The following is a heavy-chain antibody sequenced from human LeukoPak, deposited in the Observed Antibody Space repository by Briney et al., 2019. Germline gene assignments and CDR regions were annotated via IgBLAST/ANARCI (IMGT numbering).Heavy chain of an antibody. CDR1: GGTFGSYA. V-gene: IGHV1-69*04. Sequence: ASVKVSCKASGGTFGSYAISWVRQAPGQGLEWMGRIIPILGIANYAQKFQGRVTITTDESTSTAYMELSSLRSEDTAVYYCARDRYYGSGSPDYWGQGTLVTVSS. J-gene: IGHJ4*02. CDR2: IIPILGIA. CDR3: ARDRYYGSGSPDY. D-gene: IGHD3-10*01.